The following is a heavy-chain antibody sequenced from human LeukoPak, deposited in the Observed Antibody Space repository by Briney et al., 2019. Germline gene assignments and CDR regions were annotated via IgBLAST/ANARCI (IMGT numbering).Heavy chain of an antibody. CDR3: AGGYSGYDSPFDY. CDR2: IIPIFGTA. J-gene: IGHJ4*02. V-gene: IGHV1-69*05. D-gene: IGHD5-12*01. CDR1: GGTFSSYA. Sequence: SVKVSCKASGGTFSSYAISWVRQAPGQGLEWMGGIIPIFGTANYAQKFQGRVTITTDESTSTAYMELSSLRAEDTAVYYCAGGYSGYDSPFDYWGQGTLVTVSS.